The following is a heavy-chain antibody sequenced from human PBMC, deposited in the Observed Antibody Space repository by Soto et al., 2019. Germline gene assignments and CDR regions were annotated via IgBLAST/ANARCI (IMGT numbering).Heavy chain of an antibody. CDR1: GFTFSSYA. CDR2: ISYDGSNK. CDR3: ARDLLIDYYGSGSYSGWFDP. Sequence: HVQLVESGGGVVQPGRSLRLSCSASGFTFSSYAMHWVRQAPGKGLEWVAVISYDGSNKYYADSVKGRFTISRDNSKNTLYLQMNSLRAEDTAVYYCARDLLIDYYGSGSYSGWFDPWGQGTLVTVSS. D-gene: IGHD3-10*01. V-gene: IGHV3-30-3*01. J-gene: IGHJ5*02.